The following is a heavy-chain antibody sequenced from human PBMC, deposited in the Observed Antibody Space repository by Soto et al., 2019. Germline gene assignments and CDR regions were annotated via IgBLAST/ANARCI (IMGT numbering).Heavy chain of an antibody. J-gene: IGHJ6*02. V-gene: IGHV1-8*01. Sequence: ASVKVSCKASGYTFTSYDINWVRQATGQGLEWMGWMNPNSGNTGYAQKFQGRVTMTRNTSISTAYMELSSLRSEDTAVYYCARTPLYDFGSGRYYYYYYGMDVWGQGTTVTVSS. CDR1: GYTFTSYD. CDR3: ARTPLYDFGSGRYYYYYYGMDV. D-gene: IGHD3-3*01. CDR2: MNPNSGNT.